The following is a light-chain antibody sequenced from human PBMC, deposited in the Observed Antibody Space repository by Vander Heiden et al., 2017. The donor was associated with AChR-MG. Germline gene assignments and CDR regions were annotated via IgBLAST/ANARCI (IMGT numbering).Light chain of an antibody. CDR1: QSVGSSY. Sequence: EIVLTQSPGTLSLSPGERATLSCRASQSVGSSYLAWYQQKPGQAPRLLIYGASSRATGMPDRFSGSGSGTDFTLTISRLEPEDFAVYYCQQYGSSPFTFGPGTKVDIK. V-gene: IGKV3-20*01. CDR3: QQYGSSPFT. J-gene: IGKJ3*01. CDR2: GAS.